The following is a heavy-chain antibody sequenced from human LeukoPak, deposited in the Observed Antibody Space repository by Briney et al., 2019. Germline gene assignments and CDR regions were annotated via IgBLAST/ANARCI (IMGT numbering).Heavy chain of an antibody. CDR2: ISAGGVSLFSGSGSAT. CDR1: GFTFSNYA. Sequence: GGSLRLSCAASGFTFSNYAMIWVRQAPGKGLQWVSVISAGGVSLFSGSGSATYYADSVEGRFTISRDNSKNTLYLQMNSLRADDTAVYYCAKMSGLVGLGDLRLPFDYWGQGTLVTVSS. CDR3: AKMSGLVGLGDLRLPFDY. J-gene: IGHJ4*02. V-gene: IGHV3-23*01. D-gene: IGHD3-16*01.